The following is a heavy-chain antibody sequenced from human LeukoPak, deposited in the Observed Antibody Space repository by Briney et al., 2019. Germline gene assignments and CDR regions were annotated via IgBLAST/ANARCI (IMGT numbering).Heavy chain of an antibody. CDR3: AKYGGYAFFD. D-gene: IGHD4-23*01. Sequence: PGGPLRLSCAASGFTFSDCWMSWVRQAPGKGLEWVANIKPDGSERAYVDSLRGRLTISRDNAKNSLFLQMNSLRVEDTAVYYCAKYGGYAFFDWGQGTLVTVSS. J-gene: IGHJ4*02. CDR1: GFTFSDCW. CDR2: IKPDGSER. V-gene: IGHV3-7*01.